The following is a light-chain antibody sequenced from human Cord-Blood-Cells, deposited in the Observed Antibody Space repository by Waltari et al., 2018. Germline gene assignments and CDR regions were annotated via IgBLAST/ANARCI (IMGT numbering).Light chain of an antibody. CDR3: QSADSSGTYVV. Sequence: SYELTQPPSVSVSPGQTARITCSGDALPKQYAYWYQQKPGQAPVLVLYKDSERPSGIPDLFSGSSSGTTVTLTISGVQAEDESDYYWQSADSSGTYVVFGGGTKLTVL. CDR1: ALPKQY. J-gene: IGLJ2*01. CDR2: KDS. V-gene: IGLV3-25*02.